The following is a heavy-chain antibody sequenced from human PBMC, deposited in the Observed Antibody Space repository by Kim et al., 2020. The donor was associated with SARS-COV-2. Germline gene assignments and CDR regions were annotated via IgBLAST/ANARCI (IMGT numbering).Heavy chain of an antibody. CDR3: ANGGRYCSGSSCYGYFDY. D-gene: IGHD2-15*01. Sequence: GGSLRLSCAASGFTFSSYAMSWVRQAPGKGLEWVSAISSSGGSTYYADSVKGRFTISRDNSRNTLYLQMNSLRAEDTAVYFCANGGRYCSGSSCYGYFDYWGQGTLVTVSS. J-gene: IGHJ4*02. V-gene: IGHV3-23*01. CDR1: GFTFSSYA. CDR2: ISSSGGST.